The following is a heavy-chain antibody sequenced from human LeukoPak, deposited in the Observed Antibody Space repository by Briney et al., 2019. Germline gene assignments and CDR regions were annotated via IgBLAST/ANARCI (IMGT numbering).Heavy chain of an antibody. Sequence: PGGSLRLSCAASGFTFSSYSMNWVRQAPGKGLEWVSSISSSSSYIYYADSVKGRFTVSRDNAKNSVYLQMISLRAEDTAVYYCARDKWLTTTHYFGYWGQGTLVTVSS. CDR2: ISSSSSYI. CDR3: ARDKWLTTTHYFGY. V-gene: IGHV3-21*01. J-gene: IGHJ4*02. D-gene: IGHD4-11*01. CDR1: GFTFSSYS.